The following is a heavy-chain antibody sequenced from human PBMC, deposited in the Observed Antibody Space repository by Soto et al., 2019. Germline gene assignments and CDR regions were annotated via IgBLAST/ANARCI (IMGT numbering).Heavy chain of an antibody. CDR3: ARDFSGSWRYNRFEP. CDR1: GYTFTSYG. V-gene: IGHV1-3*01. Sequence: QVQLVQSGAEVKKPGASVKVSCKASGYTFTSYGMHWVRQAPGQRLEWMGWINAGNGNTKYSQKFQGRVTITRDTSASTAYMELSSLRSEDTAVYYCARDFSGSWRYNRFEPWGQGTLVTVSS. CDR2: INAGNGNT. D-gene: IGHD3-10*01. J-gene: IGHJ5*02.